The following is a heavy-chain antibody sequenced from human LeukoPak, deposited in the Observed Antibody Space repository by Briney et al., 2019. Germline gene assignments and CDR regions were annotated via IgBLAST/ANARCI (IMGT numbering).Heavy chain of an antibody. CDR3: ASDRSDGAFDI. Sequence: GASVKVSCKASGGTFSSYAISWVRQAPGQGLEWMGGIIPIFGTANYAQKFQGRVTITADKSTSTAYMELSSLGSEDTAVYYCASDRSDGAFDIWGQGTMVTVSS. CDR2: IIPIFGTA. J-gene: IGHJ3*02. D-gene: IGHD5-24*01. V-gene: IGHV1-69*06. CDR1: GGTFSSYA.